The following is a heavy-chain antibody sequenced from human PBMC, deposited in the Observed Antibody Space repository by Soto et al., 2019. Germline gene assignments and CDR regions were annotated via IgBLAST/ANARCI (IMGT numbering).Heavy chain of an antibody. Sequence: QVQLQESGPGLVKPSQTLSLTCTVSGGSINSGGYYWSWIRQHPGKGLEWIWYIYYSGSNYHNPSLKSRVTISVDTSKNQFSLKLSSVTAADMAVYYCARVCGGNCHNGMDVWGQGTTVTVSS. D-gene: IGHD2-21*02. CDR3: ARVCGGNCHNGMDV. V-gene: IGHV4-31*03. CDR1: GGSINSGGYY. J-gene: IGHJ6*02. CDR2: IYYSGSN.